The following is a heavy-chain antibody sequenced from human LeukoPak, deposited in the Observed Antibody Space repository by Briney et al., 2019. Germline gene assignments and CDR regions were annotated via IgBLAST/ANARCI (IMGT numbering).Heavy chain of an antibody. D-gene: IGHD6-25*01. CDR3: VGGYNFDF. J-gene: IGHJ4*02. V-gene: IGHV3-30*03. Sequence: GGSLRLSCAVSGFTFSSYGMHWVRQAPGKGLEWVAVISYDGSNKYYADSVKGRFTISRDNSKNTLYLQMNSLRAEDTAVYCCVGGYNFDFRGQGTLVTVSS. CDR1: GFTFSSYG. CDR2: ISYDGSNK.